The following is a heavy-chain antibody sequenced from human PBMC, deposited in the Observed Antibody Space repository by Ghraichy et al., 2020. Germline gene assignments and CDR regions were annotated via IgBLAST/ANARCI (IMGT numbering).Heavy chain of an antibody. Sequence: GGSLRLSCAASGFTFSSYWMSWVRQAPGKGLEWVANIKQDGSEKYYVDSVKGRFTISRDNAKNSLYLQMNSLRAEDTAVYYCARDGLVIYYGMDVWGQGTTVTVSS. CDR1: GFTFSSYW. J-gene: IGHJ6*02. CDR2: IKQDGSEK. V-gene: IGHV3-7*01. D-gene: IGHD3-9*01. CDR3: ARDGLVIYYGMDV.